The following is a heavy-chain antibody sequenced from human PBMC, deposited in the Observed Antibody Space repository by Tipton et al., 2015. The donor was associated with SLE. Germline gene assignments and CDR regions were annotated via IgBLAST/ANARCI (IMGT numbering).Heavy chain of an antibody. D-gene: IGHD3-3*01. CDR3: AYLPSLIGQMDDFDY. J-gene: IGHJ4*02. V-gene: IGHV7-4-1*02. CDR2: IHSNTGNP. Sequence: QSGAEVKKPGASVTVSCKASGNTFTSFAFNWVRQAPGQGLEWMGWIHSNTGNPTYAPGFTGRFVFSLDTSVSTAFLQISSLKAEDTAVYYCAYLPSLIGQMDDFDYWGQGTLVTVSS. CDR1: GNTFTSFA.